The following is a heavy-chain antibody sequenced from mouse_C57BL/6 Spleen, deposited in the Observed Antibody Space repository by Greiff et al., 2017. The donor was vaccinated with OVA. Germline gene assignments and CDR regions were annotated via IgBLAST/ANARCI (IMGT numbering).Heavy chain of an antibody. V-gene: IGHV3-6*01. Sequence: EVKLQESGPGLVKPSQSLSLTCSVTGYSITSGYYWYWIRQFPGNKLEWMGYISYDGSNNYNPSLKNRITITRDTSKNQCFLKLNSVTTEDKATYFCAREDYYGSSYYAMDYWGQGTSVTVSS. CDR2: ISYDGSN. CDR1: GYSITSGYY. D-gene: IGHD1-1*01. J-gene: IGHJ4*01. CDR3: AREDYYGSSYYAMDY.